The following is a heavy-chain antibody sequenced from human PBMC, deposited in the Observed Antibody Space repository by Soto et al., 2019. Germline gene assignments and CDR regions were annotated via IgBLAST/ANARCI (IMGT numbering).Heavy chain of an antibody. Sequence: EVQLLESGGGLVQPGGSLRLSCAASGFTFSSYAMSWVRQAPGKGLEWVSAISGSGGSTYYADSVKGRFTISRDNSNLYLQMNSLRDDDTAVYYCARDQLDRLKPRETRFFDYWGQGTLVTVSS. CDR1: GFTFSSYA. V-gene: IGHV3-23*01. D-gene: IGHD3-3*01. CDR2: ISGSGGST. J-gene: IGHJ4*02. CDR3: ARDQLDRLKPRETRFFDY.